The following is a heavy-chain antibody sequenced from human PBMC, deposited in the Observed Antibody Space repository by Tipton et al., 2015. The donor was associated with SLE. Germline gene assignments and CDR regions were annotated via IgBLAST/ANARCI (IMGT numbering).Heavy chain of an antibody. Sequence: GSLRLSCAASGFTFSSYEMNWVRQAPGKGLEWVSYISSSGSTIYYADSVKGRFTISRDNAKNSLYLQMNSLRAEDTAVYYCARGAIFGVGIIPEGMDVWGQGTTVTVSS. V-gene: IGHV3-48*03. CDR2: ISSSGSTI. CDR1: GFTFSSYE. CDR3: ARGAIFGVGIIPEGMDV. D-gene: IGHD3-3*01. J-gene: IGHJ6*02.